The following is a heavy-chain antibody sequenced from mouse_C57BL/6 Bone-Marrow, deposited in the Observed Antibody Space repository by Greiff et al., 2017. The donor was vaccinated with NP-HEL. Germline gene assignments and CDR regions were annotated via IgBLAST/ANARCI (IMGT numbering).Heavy chain of an antibody. CDR3: ARGRLGSNDAMDY. CDR2: IYPGSGNT. D-gene: IGHD2-12*01. J-gene: IGHJ4*01. Sequence: QVQLQQSGAELVRPGASVKLSCKASGYTFTDYYINWVKQRPGQGLEWIARIYPGSGNTYYNEKFKGKATLTAEKSSSTAYMQLSRLTSEDSAVYFCARGRLGSNDAMDYWGQGTSVTVSS. V-gene: IGHV1-76*01. CDR1: GYTFTDYY.